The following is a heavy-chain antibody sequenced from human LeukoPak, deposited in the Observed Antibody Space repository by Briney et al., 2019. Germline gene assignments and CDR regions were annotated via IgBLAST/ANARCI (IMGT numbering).Heavy chain of an antibody. Sequence: SVKVSCKASGGTFSSYAISWVRQAPGQGLEWVGRIIPILGIAKYAQKFQGRVTITADKSTSTAYMELSSLRSEDTAVYYCARDCPPYYYYGMDVWGQGTTVTVSS. CDR2: IIPILGIA. CDR1: GGTFSSYA. V-gene: IGHV1-69*04. J-gene: IGHJ6*02. CDR3: ARDCPPYYYYGMDV.